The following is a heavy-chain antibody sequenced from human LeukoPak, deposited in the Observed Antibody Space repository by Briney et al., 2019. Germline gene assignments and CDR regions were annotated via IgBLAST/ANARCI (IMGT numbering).Heavy chain of an antibody. CDR1: GGSISSYY. Sequence: SETLSLTCTVSGGSISSYYWSWIRQPPGKGLEWIGYIYTSGSTNYNPSLKSRVTISVDTSKNQFSLKLSSVTAADTAVYYCARRDYGGNEFDYWSQGTLVTVSS. CDR2: IYTSGST. D-gene: IGHD4-23*01. J-gene: IGHJ4*02. CDR3: ARRDYGGNEFDY. V-gene: IGHV4-4*09.